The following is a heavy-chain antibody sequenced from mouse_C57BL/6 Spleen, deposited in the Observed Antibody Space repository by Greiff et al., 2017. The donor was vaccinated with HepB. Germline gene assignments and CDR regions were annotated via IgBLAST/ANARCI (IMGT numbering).Heavy chain of an antibody. D-gene: IGHD2-2*01. CDR1: GFTFSDYY. V-gene: IGHV5-16*01. CDR3: AREGDGYEGWFAY. J-gene: IGHJ3*01. CDR2: INYDGSST. Sequence: EVMLVESEGGLVQPGSSMKLSCTASGFTFSDYYMAWVRQVPEKGLEWVANINYDGSSTYYLDSLKSRFIISRDNAKNILYLQMSSLKSEDTATYYCAREGDGYEGWFAYWGQGTLVTVSA.